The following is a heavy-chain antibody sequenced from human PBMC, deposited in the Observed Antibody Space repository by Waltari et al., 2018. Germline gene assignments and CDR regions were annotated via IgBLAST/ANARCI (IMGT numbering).Heavy chain of an antibody. Sequence: QVQLQQWGAGLLKPSETLSLTCAVYGGSFSGYYWRWIRQPPGKGLEWIGEINHSGSTNYNPSLKSRVTISVDTSKNQFSLKLSSVTAADTAVYYCARAPTLLGSGWWGAYYYGMDVWGQGTTVTVSS. CDR3: ARAPTLLGSGWWGAYYYGMDV. CDR2: INHSGST. CDR1: GGSFSGYY. J-gene: IGHJ6*02. V-gene: IGHV4-34*01. D-gene: IGHD6-19*01.